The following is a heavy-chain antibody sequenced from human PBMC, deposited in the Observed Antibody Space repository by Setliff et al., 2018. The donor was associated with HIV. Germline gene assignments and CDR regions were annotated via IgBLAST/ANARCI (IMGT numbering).Heavy chain of an antibody. Sequence: PGESLKISCKGSGYSFTNYWIGWVRQVPGKGLEWMGIIYPADSDTRYSPSLQGQVTISADESISTAYLQWSSLRASDTAVYYCSRASDPSHRMPPTNYYYYMDVWGKGTKVTVSS. D-gene: IGHD2-2*01. V-gene: IGHV5-51*01. CDR2: IYPADSDT. CDR1: GYSFTNYW. CDR3: SRASDPSHRMPPTNYYYYMDV. J-gene: IGHJ6*03.